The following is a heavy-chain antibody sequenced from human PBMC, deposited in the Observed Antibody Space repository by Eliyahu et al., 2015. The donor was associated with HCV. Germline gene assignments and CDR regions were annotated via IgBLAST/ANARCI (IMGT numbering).Heavy chain of an antibody. Sequence: QVQLVESGGGLVKPGGSLRLSCAASGFPFSDYYLSWIRQAPGKGLEWVSYISSSGSTIYYADSVKGRFTISRDNAKSSLYLQMNSLRAEDTAVYYCARDFKIPAFGVDYYYGMDVWGQGTTVTVSS. J-gene: IGHJ6*02. V-gene: IGHV3-11*01. D-gene: IGHD3-3*01. CDR1: GFPFSDYY. CDR3: ARDFKIPAFGVDYYYGMDV. CDR2: ISSSGSTI.